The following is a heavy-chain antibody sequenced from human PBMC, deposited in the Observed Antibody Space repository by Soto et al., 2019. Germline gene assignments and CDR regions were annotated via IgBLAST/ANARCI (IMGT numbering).Heavy chain of an antibody. CDR1: GFTFSNYA. D-gene: IGHD2-2*01. CDR2: ISGSGGST. J-gene: IGHJ4*02. CDR3: AKANSFYCSRTSCYAYYCDY. Sequence: EVQLLESGGGLVQPGGSLRLSCAASGFTFSNYAMSWLRQAPGKGLEWVSSISGSGGSTYYVDSVKGRFTISRDNSKNTLYLQVNSLRGDDTAVYYCAKANSFYCSRTSCYAYYCDYWGQGTLVTVSS. V-gene: IGHV3-23*01.